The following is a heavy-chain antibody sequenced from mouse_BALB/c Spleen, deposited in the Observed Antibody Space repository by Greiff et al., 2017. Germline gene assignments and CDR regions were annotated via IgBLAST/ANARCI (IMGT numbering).Heavy chain of an antibody. Sequence: QVQLQQPGAELVRPGASVKLSCKASGYTFTSYWINWVKQRPGQGLEWIGNIYPSDSYTNYNQKFKDKATLTVDKSSSTAYMQLSSPTSEDSAVYYCTRTLYYGTPAFDYWGQGTTLTVSS. CDR3: TRTLYYGTPAFDY. J-gene: IGHJ2*01. CDR2: IYPSDSYT. V-gene: IGHV1-69*02. CDR1: GYTFTSYW. D-gene: IGHD1-1*01.